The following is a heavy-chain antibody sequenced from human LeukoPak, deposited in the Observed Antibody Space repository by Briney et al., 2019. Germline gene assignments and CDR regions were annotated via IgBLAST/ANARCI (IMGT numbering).Heavy chain of an antibody. J-gene: IGHJ4*02. CDR1: GGSISSYY. Sequence: PSETLSLTCTVSGGSISSYYWSWIRQPPGKGLEWIGYIYYSGSTNYNPSLKSRVTISVDTSKNQFSLKLSSVTAAGTAVYYCAREALPGYDLDYWGQGTLVTVSS. V-gene: IGHV4-59*01. CDR2: IYYSGST. CDR3: AREALPGYDLDY. D-gene: IGHD2-2*01.